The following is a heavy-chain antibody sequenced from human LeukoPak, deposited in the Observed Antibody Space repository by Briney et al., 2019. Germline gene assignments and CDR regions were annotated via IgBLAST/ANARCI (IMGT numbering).Heavy chain of an antibody. J-gene: IGHJ1*01. CDR1: GYTFTSYA. D-gene: IGHD6-6*01. CDR2: IHPGRDTT. CDR3: ARPDSTSSRSYFPY. Sequence: ASVKVSCKASGYTFTSYAMNWVRQAPGQGLEWMGTIHPGRDTTTYAQNFRGRVTMTRDTSTRTVHLEFNSLGSGDTAVYYCARPDSTSSRSYFPYWGQGTLVTVSS. V-gene: IGHV1-46*01.